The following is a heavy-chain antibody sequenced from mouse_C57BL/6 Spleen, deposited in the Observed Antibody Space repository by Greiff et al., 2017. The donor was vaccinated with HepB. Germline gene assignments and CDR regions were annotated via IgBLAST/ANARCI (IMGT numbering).Heavy chain of an antibody. CDR2: IYPRSGNT. J-gene: IGHJ4*01. CDR3: ARGDSTVVAKSPYYYAMDY. V-gene: IGHV1-81*01. CDR1: GYTFTSYG. D-gene: IGHD1-1*01. Sequence: VKLQESGAELARPGASVKLSCKASGYTFTSYGISWVKQRTGQGLEWIGEIYPRSGNTYYNEKFKGKATLTADKSSSTAYMELRSLTSEDSAVYFCARGDSTVVAKSPYYYAMDYWGQGTSVTVSS.